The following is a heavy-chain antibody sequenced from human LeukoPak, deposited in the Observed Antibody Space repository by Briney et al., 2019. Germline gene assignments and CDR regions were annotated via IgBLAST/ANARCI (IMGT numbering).Heavy chain of an antibody. V-gene: IGHV3-74*01. CDR3: ARSNQADDY. J-gene: IGHJ4*02. Sequence: GGSLRLSCAASGFTFSSYWMHWVRQVPGKGLVWVSRINPGGSSTTYADSVKGRFTVSRDNAKNTLYLQMNSLRAEDTAVYYCARSNQADDYWGQGTLVTVSS. CDR1: GFTFSSYW. CDR2: INPGGSST. D-gene: IGHD4-11*01.